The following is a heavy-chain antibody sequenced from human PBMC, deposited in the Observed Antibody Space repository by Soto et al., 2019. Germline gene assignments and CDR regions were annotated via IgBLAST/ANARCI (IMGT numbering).Heavy chain of an antibody. J-gene: IGHJ1*01. D-gene: IGHD1-26*01. CDR2: IYYSGGP. CDR3: ATRSSPYAEYFQH. V-gene: IGHV4-31*02. Sequence: WTWIRQPPGKGLEWVGYIYYSGGPYYNPSLKSRLTISVTTSKNQFSLMLSSPTAVDTAVYYCATRSSPYAEYFQHWGQGTLVTVSS.